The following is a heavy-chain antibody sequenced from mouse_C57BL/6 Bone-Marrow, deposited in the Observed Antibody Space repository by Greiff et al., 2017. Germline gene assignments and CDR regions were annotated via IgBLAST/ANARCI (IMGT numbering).Heavy chain of an antibody. Sequence: QVQLQQPGAELVKPGASVKMSCKASGYTFTTYPIEWMKQNHGKSLEWIGNFHPYNDDTKYNEKFKGKATLTVEKSSSTAYLELSRLTSDDSAVYYCARLNWDVGYFDYWGRGTTLTVSS. CDR3: ARLNWDVGYFDY. V-gene: IGHV1-47*01. CDR1: GYTFTTYP. D-gene: IGHD4-1*01. CDR2: FHPYNDDT. J-gene: IGHJ2*01.